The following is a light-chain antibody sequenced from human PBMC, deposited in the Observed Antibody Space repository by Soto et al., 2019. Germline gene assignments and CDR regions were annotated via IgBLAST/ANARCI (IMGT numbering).Light chain of an antibody. Sequence: DIVLTQSPGTLYLSPGERATLSCRASQSVSSSYLAWYRQNPGQAPRLLMYGTSNRAGGIPDRFSGSGSGTDFTLTISRLEPEDFAVYYCQQYGSSPPYTFGQGTKLEIK. CDR1: QSVSSSY. CDR3: QQYGSSPPYT. CDR2: GTS. V-gene: IGKV3-20*01. J-gene: IGKJ2*01.